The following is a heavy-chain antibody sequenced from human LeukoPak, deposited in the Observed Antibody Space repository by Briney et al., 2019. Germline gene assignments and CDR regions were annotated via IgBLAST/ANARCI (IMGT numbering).Heavy chain of an antibody. CDR1: GFTFNSYA. CDR3: ARLGNYYDSSGYYH. J-gene: IGHJ5*02. Sequence: PGGSLRLSCAASGFTFNSYAMSWVRQAPGKGLEWVSAISGSGGSTYYADSVKGRFTISRDNSKNTLYLQMNSLRAEDTAVYYCARLGNYYDSSGYYHWGQGTLVTVSS. CDR2: ISGSGGST. V-gene: IGHV3-23*01. D-gene: IGHD3-22*01.